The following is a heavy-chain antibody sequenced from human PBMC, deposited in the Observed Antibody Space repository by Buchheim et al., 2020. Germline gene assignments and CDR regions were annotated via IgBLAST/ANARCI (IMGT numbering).Heavy chain of an antibody. J-gene: IGHJ6*02. CDR2: ISYDGSNK. CDR1: GFTFSSYA. D-gene: IGHD5-18*01. CDR3: ARDQEYSYGFPPYYYYGMDV. Sequence: QVQLVESGGGVVQPGRSLRLSCAASGFTFSSYAMHWVRQAPGKGLEWVAVISYDGSNKYYADSVKGRFTISRDNSKNTLYLQMNSLRAEDTAVYYCARDQEYSYGFPPYYYYGMDVWGQGTT. V-gene: IGHV3-30-3*01.